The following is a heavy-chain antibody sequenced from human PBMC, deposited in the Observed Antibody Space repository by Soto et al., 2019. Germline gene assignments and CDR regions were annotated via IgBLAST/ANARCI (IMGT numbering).Heavy chain of an antibody. CDR2: ISAYNGNT. J-gene: IGHJ4*02. CDR3: ARGMAPLMGRIAATYYFDY. CDR1: GYTFTSYG. Sequence: DSGKVSCKASGYTFTSYGISWVRQAPGQGLEWMGWISAYNGNTNYAQKLQGRVTMTTDTSTSTAYMELRSLRSDDTAVYYCARGMAPLMGRIAATYYFDYWGQGTLVTVSS. V-gene: IGHV1-18*01. D-gene: IGHD6-6*01.